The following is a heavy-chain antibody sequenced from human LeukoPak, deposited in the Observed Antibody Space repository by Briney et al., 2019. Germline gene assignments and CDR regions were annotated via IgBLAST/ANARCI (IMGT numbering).Heavy chain of an antibody. CDR3: ARDPYSSNPFDY. D-gene: IGHD6-13*01. CDR2: IYSGGST. J-gene: IGHJ4*02. CDR1: GFTVSSNY. Sequence: GGSLRLSCAASGFTVSSNYMSWVRQAPGKGLEWVSVIYSGGSTYYADSVKGRFTISRDNSKNTLYLQMNSLRAEDTAVYYCARDPYSSNPFDYWGQGTLVTVSS. V-gene: IGHV3-53*01.